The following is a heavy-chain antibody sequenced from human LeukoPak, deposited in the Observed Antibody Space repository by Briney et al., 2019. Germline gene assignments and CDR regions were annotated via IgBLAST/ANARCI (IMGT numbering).Heavy chain of an antibody. J-gene: IGHJ4*02. CDR3: AKDIGVGYCNGCLFDY. CDR1: GFTFDDYT. V-gene: IGHV3-43*01. D-gene: IGHD2-15*01. CDR2: ISWDGDST. Sequence: GGSLRLSCAASGFTFDDYTMHWVRQAPGKGLEWVSLISWDGDSTYYADSVKGRFTISRDNSKNSLYLQMNSLRTEDTALYYCAKDIGVGYCNGCLFDYWGQGTLVTVSS.